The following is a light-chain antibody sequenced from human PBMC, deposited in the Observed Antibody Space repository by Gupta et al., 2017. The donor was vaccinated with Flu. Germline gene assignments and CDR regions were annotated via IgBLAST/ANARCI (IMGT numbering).Light chain of an antibody. CDR3: SSYTSSDNVV. J-gene: IGLJ2*01. Sequence: QPASVSGSPGQSITISCTGTSSDVGGYNYVSWYQHHPGKAPKLMIYEVSNRPSGVSNRFSGSKSGNTASLTISGLQAEDEADYYCSSYTSSDNVVFGGGTKLTVL. CDR1: SSDVGGYNY. V-gene: IGLV2-14*01. CDR2: EVS.